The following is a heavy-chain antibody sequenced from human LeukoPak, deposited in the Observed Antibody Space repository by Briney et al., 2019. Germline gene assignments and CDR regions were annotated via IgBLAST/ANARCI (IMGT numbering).Heavy chain of an antibody. J-gene: IGHJ3*02. CDR3: ARGGCSSTSCYRIDDAFDI. D-gene: IGHD2-2*01. V-gene: IGHV4-31*03. Sequence: PSETLSLTCTVSGGSISSGGYYWSWIRQHPGKGLEWIGYIYYSGSTYYNPSLKSRVTISVDTSKNQFSLKLSSVTAADTAAYYCARGGCSSTSCYRIDDAFDIWGQGTMVTVSS. CDR1: GGSISSGGYY. CDR2: IYYSGST.